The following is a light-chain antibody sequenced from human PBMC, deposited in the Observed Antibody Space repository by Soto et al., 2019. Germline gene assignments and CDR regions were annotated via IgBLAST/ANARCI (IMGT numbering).Light chain of an antibody. CDR2: AAS. V-gene: IGKV1-8*01. Sequence: AIRMTQSPSSLSASTGDRVTITCRARQGISSYLAWYQQKPGKAPKLLIYAASTLQSGVPSRFSGSGSGTDFTLTISCLKSEDFATYACQQYYSYPYTFGQGTKLEIK. CDR1: QGISSY. J-gene: IGKJ2*01. CDR3: QQYYSYPYT.